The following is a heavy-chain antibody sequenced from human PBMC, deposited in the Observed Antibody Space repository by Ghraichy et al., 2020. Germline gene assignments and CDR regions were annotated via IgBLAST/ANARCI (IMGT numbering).Heavy chain of an antibody. V-gene: IGHV4-59*01. CDR3: ARLYCSSTSCYFVSWFDP. CDR1: GGSISSYY. J-gene: IGHJ5*02. CDR2: IYYSGST. D-gene: IGHD2-2*01. Sequence: SETLSLTCTVSGGSISSYYWSWIRQPPGKGLEWIGYIYYSGSTNYNPSLKSRVTISVDTSKNQFSLKLSSVTAADTAVYYCARLYCSSTSCYFVSWFDPWGQGTLVTVSS.